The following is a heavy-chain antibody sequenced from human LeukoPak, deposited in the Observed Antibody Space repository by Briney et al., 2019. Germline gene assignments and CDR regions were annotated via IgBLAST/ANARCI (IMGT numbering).Heavy chain of an antibody. CDR1: GFTFSASA. CDR3: ARLEETAVVIPLDF. J-gene: IGHJ4*02. CDR2: IRSKANSYAT. D-gene: IGHD5-18*01. V-gene: IGHV3-73*01. Sequence: GGSLRLSCAAAGFTFSASAIHCVRPASGKGIEWVGRIRSKANSYATVYAASVKGRFTISRADSKNTAFLQMNSLKTEDTALYYCARLEETAVVIPLDFRGQGTLVTVSS.